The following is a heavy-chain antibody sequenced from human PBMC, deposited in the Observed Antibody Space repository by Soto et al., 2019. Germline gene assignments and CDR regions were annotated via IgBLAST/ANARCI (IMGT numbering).Heavy chain of an antibody. V-gene: IGHV3-21*01. CDR1: GFTFSTYS. CDR2: ISSRSDI. Sequence: LRLSCVGSGFTFSTYSIHWVRQAPGKGLEWVSSISSRSDIYYANSVKGRFTISRDNAKNSVSLQMNSLRAEDAAVYYCAREYTAWPLAYGLDVWGQGTTVTVSS. J-gene: IGHJ6*02. CDR3: AREYTAWPLAYGLDV. D-gene: IGHD2-2*02.